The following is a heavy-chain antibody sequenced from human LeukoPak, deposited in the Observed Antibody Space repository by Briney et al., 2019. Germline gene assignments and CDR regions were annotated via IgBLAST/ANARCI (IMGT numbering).Heavy chain of an antibody. J-gene: IGHJ3*01. CDR1: GLTFYDQA. D-gene: IGHD3-10*01. Sequence: GGSLRLPCAASGLTFYDQAMHWVRQGPGTGLEWVALSGNDGSTYYADSVRGRFTISRDSKNSLYLEMDSLRTEDTALYYCASQTKYYSASAGSYWGAFDLWGQGTMVTVFS. CDR2: SGNDGST. V-gene: IGHV3-43*02. CDR3: ASQTKYYSASAGSYWGAFDL.